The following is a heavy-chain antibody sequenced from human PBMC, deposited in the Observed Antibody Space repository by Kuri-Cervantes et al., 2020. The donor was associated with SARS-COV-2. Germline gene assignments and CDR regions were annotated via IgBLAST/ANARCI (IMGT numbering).Heavy chain of an antibody. J-gene: IGHJ4*02. CDR3: ARGGDGYNFPTDY. V-gene: IGHV3-33*01. CDR2: IWDDGSNK. CDR1: GFTFSSYG. Sequence: GGSLRLSCAASGFTFSSYGMHWVRQAPGKGLEWVAVIWDDGSNKYYADSVKGRFTISRDNSKNTLYLQMNSLRAEDTAVYYCARGGDGYNFPTDYWGQGTLVTVSS. D-gene: IGHD5-24*01.